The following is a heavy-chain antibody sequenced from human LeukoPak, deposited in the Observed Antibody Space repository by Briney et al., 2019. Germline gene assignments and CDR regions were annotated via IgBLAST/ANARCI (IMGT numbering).Heavy chain of an antibody. J-gene: IGHJ4*02. CDR3: APTSEAYTSNWNV. D-gene: IGHD1-20*01. CDR2: INPDSGFT. Sequence: ASVKVSCKASGYRFTDDYMHWVRQAPGQGLEWMGWINPDSGFTVYAQKFQGRVTTTRDTSISTAYMEVRRLRSDDTAVYYCAPTSEAYTSNWNVWGQGTLVTVSS. V-gene: IGHV1-2*02. CDR1: GYRFTDDY.